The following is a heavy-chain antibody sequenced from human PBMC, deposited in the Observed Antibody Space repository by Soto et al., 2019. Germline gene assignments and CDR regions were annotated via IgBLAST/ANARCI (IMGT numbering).Heavy chain of an antibody. V-gene: IGHV4-39*01. CDR1: GGSISSSSYY. CDR2: IYYSGST. D-gene: IGHD6-19*01. CDR3: ARRRAQSHWLVRSFWFDP. Sequence: SETLSLTCTVSGGSISSSSYYWGWIRQPPGKGLEWIGSIYYSGSTYYNPSLKSRVTISVDTSKNQFSLRLSSVTAADTAVYYCARRRAQSHWLVRSFWFDPWGQGTLVTVSS. J-gene: IGHJ5*02.